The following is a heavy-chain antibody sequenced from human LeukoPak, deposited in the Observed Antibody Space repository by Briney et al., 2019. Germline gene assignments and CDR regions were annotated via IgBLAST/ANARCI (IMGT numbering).Heavy chain of an antibody. Sequence: VASVKVSCKASGGTFSSYAISWVRQAPGQGLEWMGRIIPILGIANYAQKLQGRVTITADKSTSTAYMELSSLRSEDTAVYYCARGRGGPKQHWYFDLWGRGTLVTVSS. CDR1: GGTFSSYA. J-gene: IGHJ2*01. CDR3: ARGRGGPKQHWYFDL. CDR2: IIPILGIA. D-gene: IGHD2-15*01. V-gene: IGHV1-69*04.